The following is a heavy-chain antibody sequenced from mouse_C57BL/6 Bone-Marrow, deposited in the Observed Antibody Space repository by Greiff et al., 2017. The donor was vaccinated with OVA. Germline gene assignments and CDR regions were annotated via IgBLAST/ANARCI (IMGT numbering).Heavy chain of an antibody. D-gene: IGHD2-12*01. V-gene: IGHV14-2*01. CDR3: ASTRYDYAMDY. J-gene: IGHJ4*01. CDR2: IDPEDGET. CDR1: GFNIKDYY. Sequence: EVKVVESGAELVKPGASVKLSCTASGFNIKDYYLHWVKQRTEQGLEWIGRIDPEDGETKYAPKFQGKDTITADTSSNTAYLQLSSLTSEDTAFYYCASTRYDYAMDYWGQGTSGTVSS.